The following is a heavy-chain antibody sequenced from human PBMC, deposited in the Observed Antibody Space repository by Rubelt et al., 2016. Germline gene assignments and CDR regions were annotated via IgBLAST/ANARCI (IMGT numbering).Heavy chain of an antibody. J-gene: IGHJ4*02. Sequence: QVQLMQSGAEVKKPGASVKVTCKASGYTFTSYYMHWVRQAPGQGLEWMGIINPSGGSTSYAQKFQGRVTMTRDTSTSTVYMELSSLRSEDTAVYYCARTKTVEMATIPLAYWGQGTLVTVSS. CDR2: INPSGGST. CDR1: GYTFTSYY. CDR3: ARTKTVEMATIPLAY. D-gene: IGHD5-24*01. V-gene: IGHV1-46*01.